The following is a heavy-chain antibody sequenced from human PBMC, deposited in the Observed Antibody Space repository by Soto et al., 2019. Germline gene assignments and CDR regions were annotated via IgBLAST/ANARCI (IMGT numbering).Heavy chain of an antibody. D-gene: IGHD6-13*01. Sequence: SVKVSCKASGGTFSSYTISWVRQAPGQGLEWMGRIIPILGIANYAQKFQGRVTITADKSTSTAYMELSSLRSEDTAVYYCAREREAGIAAARDGGYYYYIDVWGKVSTVTVSS. CDR2: IIPILGIA. J-gene: IGHJ6*03. V-gene: IGHV1-69*04. CDR1: GGTFSSYT. CDR3: AREREAGIAAARDGGYYYYIDV.